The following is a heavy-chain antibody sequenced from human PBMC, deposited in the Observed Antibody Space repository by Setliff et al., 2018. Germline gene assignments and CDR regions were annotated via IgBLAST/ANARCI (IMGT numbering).Heavy chain of an antibody. CDR3: ARDLGNWFDP. V-gene: IGHV3-33*01. CDR2: IWYDGSNK. D-gene: IGHD3-16*01. Sequence: LRLSCAASGFSFSSYGMHWVRQAPGKGLEWVAVIWYDGSNKYYADSVKGRFTISRDNSKNTVYLQMNNLRADDTAIYYCARDLGNWFDPWGQGTLVTVSS. CDR1: GFSFSSYG. J-gene: IGHJ5*01.